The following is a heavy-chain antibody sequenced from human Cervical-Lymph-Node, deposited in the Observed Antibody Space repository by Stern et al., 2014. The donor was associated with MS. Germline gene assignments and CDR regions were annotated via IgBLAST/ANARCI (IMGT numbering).Heavy chain of an antibody. D-gene: IGHD4-17*01. V-gene: IGHV3-53*01. CDR2: ISSGGPT. CDR3: ARGRNDYDDDYGMDV. Sequence: EVQLVESGGGMIQPGGSLRLSCVASEFIVNSHYMPWVRQAPGKGLEWVSVISSGGPTFYADSVKVRFTVSRDNSKPTMYLQMNNLRADDTAVYYCARGRNDYDDDYGMDVWGQGTTVTVSS. J-gene: IGHJ6*02. CDR1: EFIVNSHY.